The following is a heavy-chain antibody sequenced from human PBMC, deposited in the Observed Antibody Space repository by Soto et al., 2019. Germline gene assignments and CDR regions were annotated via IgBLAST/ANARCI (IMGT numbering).Heavy chain of an antibody. Sequence: EVQLLESGGGLVQPGGSLRLSCAASGFTFSSYAMSWVRQAPGKGLEWVSAISGSGDSTYYADSVKGRFTISRDNSQNTLYRQINSLRAEDTAVYYCANVPYYYDSSGYYLGGAFDIWGQGTMVTVSS. J-gene: IGHJ3*02. CDR1: GFTFSSYA. CDR2: ISGSGDST. V-gene: IGHV3-23*01. D-gene: IGHD3-22*01. CDR3: ANVPYYYDSSGYYLGGAFDI.